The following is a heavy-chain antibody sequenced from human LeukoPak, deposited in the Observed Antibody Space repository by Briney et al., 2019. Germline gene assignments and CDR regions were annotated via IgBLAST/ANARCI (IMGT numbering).Heavy chain of an antibody. CDR1: GYTFTSYD. CDR3: AKGKSPGYYYYGMDV. CDR2: VNPNSGNT. D-gene: IGHD3-10*01. V-gene: IGHV1-8*01. J-gene: IGHJ6*02. Sequence: ASVKVSCKASGYTFTSYDINWVRQATGQGLEWMGWVNPNSGNTGYAQKFQGRVTMTRNTSISTAYMELSSLRSEDTAVYYCAKGKSPGYYYYGMDVWGQGTTVTVSS.